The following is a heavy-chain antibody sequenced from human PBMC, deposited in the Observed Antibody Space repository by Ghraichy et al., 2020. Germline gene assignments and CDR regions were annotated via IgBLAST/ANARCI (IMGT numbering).Heavy chain of an antibody. CDR3: ARDSGGNPDY. Sequence: SETLSLTCTVSGGSVSSGSYYWSWIRQPPGKGLEWIGYIYYSGSTNYNPSLKSRVTISVDTSKNQFSLKLSSVTAADTAVYYCARDSGGNPDYWGQGTLVTVSS. V-gene: IGHV4-61*01. CDR2: IYYSGST. CDR1: GGSVSSGSYY. J-gene: IGHJ4*02. D-gene: IGHD4-23*01.